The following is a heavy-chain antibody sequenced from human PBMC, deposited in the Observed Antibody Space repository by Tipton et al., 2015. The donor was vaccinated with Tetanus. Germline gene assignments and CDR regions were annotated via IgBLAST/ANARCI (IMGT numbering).Heavy chain of an antibody. D-gene: IGHD7-27*01. Sequence: CAASGFTVSSYQMTWVRQAPGKGLEWVSVIYSDGSTYYADSVKGRFTISRDNLKNTLSLQMNSLRAEDTAVYYRARGLGVDYWGQGTLVTVSS. J-gene: IGHJ4*02. CDR2: IYSDGST. V-gene: IGHV3-53*01. CDR1: GFTVSSYQ. CDR3: ARGLGVDY.